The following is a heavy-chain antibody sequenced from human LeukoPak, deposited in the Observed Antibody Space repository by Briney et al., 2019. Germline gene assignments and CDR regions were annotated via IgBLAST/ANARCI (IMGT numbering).Heavy chain of an antibody. Sequence: GGSLRLSCAASGFTFSGYVMSWVRQAPGKGLEWVASIKQDASEKYYVDSVKGRFTISRDNAKNSLYLQMNSLRAEDTAVYYCARDYTVMAYYYYYYMDVWGKGTTVTVSS. CDR2: IKQDASEK. CDR1: GFTFSGYV. V-gene: IGHV3-7*01. CDR3: ARDYTVMAYYYYYYMDV. D-gene: IGHD5-18*01. J-gene: IGHJ6*03.